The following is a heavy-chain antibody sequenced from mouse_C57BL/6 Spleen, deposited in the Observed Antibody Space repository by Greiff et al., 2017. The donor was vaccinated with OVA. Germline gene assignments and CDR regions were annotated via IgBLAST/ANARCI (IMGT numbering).Heavy chain of an antibody. D-gene: IGHD1-1*01. V-gene: IGHV5-17*01. CDR3: ATTVVGYYFDY. Sequence: EVKVVESGGGLVKPGGSLKLSCAASGFTFSDYGMHWVRQAPEKGLEWVAYISSGSSTIYYADTVKGRFTISRDNAKNTLFLQMTSLRSEDTAMYYCATTVVGYYFDYWGQGTTLTVSS. CDR1: GFTFSDYG. CDR2: ISSGSSTI. J-gene: IGHJ2*01.